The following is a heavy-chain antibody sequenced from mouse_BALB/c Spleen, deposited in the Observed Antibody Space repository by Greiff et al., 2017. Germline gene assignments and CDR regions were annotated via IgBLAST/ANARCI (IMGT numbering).Heavy chain of an antibody. J-gene: IGHJ2*01. V-gene: IGHV5-4*02. CDR1: GFTFSDYY. Sequence: EVKLMESGGGLVKPGGSLKLSCAASGFTFSDYYMYWVRQTPEKRLEWVATISDGGSYTYYPDSVKGRFTISRDNAKNNLYLQMSSLKSEDTAMYYCARGDGGNYFDYWGQGTTLTVSS. CDR3: ARGDGGNYFDY. CDR2: ISDGGSYT.